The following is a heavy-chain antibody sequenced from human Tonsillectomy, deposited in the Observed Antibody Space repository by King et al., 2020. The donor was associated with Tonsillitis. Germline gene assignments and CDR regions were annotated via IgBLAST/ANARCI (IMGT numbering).Heavy chain of an antibody. CDR2: IYSGGST. CDR1: GFTVSSHY. V-gene: IGHV3-53*02. Sequence: VQLVESGGGLIQPGGSLRLSCAASGFTVSSHYLSWVRQAPSKGLEWVSIIYSGGSTYYADSVKGRFTISRDNSKNTLNLQMNSLRAEDTAVYYCARDPGGYLNHWGQGTLVTVSS. D-gene: IGHD3-22*01. J-gene: IGHJ5*02. CDR3: ARDPGGYLNH.